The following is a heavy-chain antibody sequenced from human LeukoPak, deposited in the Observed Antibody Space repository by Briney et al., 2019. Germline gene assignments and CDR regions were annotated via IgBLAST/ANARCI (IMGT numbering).Heavy chain of an antibody. V-gene: IGHV3-30*02. D-gene: IGHD5-24*01. J-gene: IGHJ3*02. CDR2: IRYDGSNK. CDR1: GFTFSSYG. Sequence: GGSLRLSCAASGFTFSSYGMHWVRQAPGKGLEWVAFIRYDGSNKYYADSVKGRFTISRDNSKNTLFLQMNSLRAEDTAVYYRARGDFRWEMATTIAFDIWGQGTLVTVSS. CDR3: ARGDFRWEMATTIAFDI.